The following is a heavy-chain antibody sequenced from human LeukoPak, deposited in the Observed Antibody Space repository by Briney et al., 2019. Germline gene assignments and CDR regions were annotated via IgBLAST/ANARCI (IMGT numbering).Heavy chain of an antibody. CDR1: GGSFSGYY. CDR3: AREGRLFSPGAHGYFQH. J-gene: IGHJ1*01. Sequence: SETLSLTCAVYGGSFSGYYWSWIRQPPGKGLEWIGEINHSGSTNYNPSLKSRVTISVDTSKNQFSLKLSSVTAADTAVYYCAREGRLFSPGAHGYFQHWGQGTLVTVSS. CDR2: INHSGST. V-gene: IGHV4-34*01. D-gene: IGHD3-3*01.